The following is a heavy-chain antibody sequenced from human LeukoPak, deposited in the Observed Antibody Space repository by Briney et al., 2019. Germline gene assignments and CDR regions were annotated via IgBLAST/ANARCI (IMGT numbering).Heavy chain of an antibody. CDR3: AGVDTIFGVVTV. D-gene: IGHD3-3*01. V-gene: IGHV4-59*01. CDR1: GGSISSYY. J-gene: IGHJ4*02. Sequence: SETLSLTCTVSGGSISSYYWSWIRQPPGKGLEWIGYIYYSGSTNYNPSLKSRVTISVDTSKNQFSLKLSSVTAADTAVYYCAGVDTIFGVVTVWGQGTLVTVSS. CDR2: IYYSGST.